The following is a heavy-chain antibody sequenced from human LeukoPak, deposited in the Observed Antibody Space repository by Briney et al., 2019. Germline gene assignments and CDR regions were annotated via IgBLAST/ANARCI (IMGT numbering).Heavy chain of an antibody. CDR2: IRSKIYGGTP. J-gene: IGHJ4*02. CDR3: TRDQTPYY. Sequence: GGSLRLSCAASGFTFTSYWMSWDRQAPGKGLEWVGFIRSKIYGGTPEYAASVKGRFTISRDDSKGIAYLQMNSLKTEDTAVYYCTRDQTPYYWGQGTLVTVSS. CDR1: GFTFTSYW. V-gene: IGHV3-49*04.